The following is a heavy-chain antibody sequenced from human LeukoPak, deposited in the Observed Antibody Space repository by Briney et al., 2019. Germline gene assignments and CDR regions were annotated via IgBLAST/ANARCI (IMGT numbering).Heavy chain of an antibody. V-gene: IGHV4-30-2*01. Sequence: PSETLSLTCTVSGGSISSGGYYWSWIRQPPGKGLEWIGYIYHSGSTYYNPSLKSRVTISVDRSKNQFSLKLSSVTAADTAVYYCARFPSEPVVKRHFDYWGQGTLVTVSS. CDR3: ARFPSEPVVKRHFDY. D-gene: IGHD4-23*01. CDR1: GGSISSGGYY. CDR2: IYHSGST. J-gene: IGHJ4*02.